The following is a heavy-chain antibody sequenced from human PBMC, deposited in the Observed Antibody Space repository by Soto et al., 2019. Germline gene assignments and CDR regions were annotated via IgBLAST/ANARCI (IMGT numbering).Heavy chain of an antibody. V-gene: IGHV1-18*01. CDR2: ISAYNGNT. D-gene: IGHD3-3*01. J-gene: IGHJ3*02. CDR1: GYTFTSSG. CDR3: ARTGAPGGYYDFWSGYFGPDAFDI. Sequence: GASVKVSCKASGYTFTSSGISWVRQAPGQGLEWMGWISAYNGNTNYAQKLQGRVTMTTDTSTSTAYMELRSLRSDDTAVYYCARTGAPGGYYDFWSGYFGPDAFDIWGQGTMVTVSS.